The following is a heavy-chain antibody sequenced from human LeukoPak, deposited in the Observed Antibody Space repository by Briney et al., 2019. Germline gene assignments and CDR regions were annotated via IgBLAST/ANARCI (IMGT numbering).Heavy chain of an antibody. CDR1: GFILRGYS. Sequence: GGSLRLSCAASGFILRGYSMNWVRQARGKGLDWVSSISSSCSAIYYAASVKGRFTISRDNAKNSLYLQMNSLRDEDTAVYYCARGALRYSDYWGQGTLVTVSS. V-gene: IGHV3-48*02. J-gene: IGHJ4*02. CDR2: ISSSCSAI. CDR3: ARGALRYSDY. D-gene: IGHD3-9*01.